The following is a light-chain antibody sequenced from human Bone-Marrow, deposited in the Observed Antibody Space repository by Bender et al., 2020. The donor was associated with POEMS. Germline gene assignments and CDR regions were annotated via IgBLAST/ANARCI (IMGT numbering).Light chain of an antibody. V-gene: IGLV3-21*02. CDR3: QAWDSNTVV. CDR1: NIGTTS. J-gene: IGLJ2*01. Sequence: SYVLTQPPSVSVAPGQTARITCGGTNIGTTSVHWYQQRPGQAPVLVIYDDSDRPSGIPERFSGSNSGNTATLTISGTQAMDEAYYHCQAWDSNTVVFGGGTKLTVL. CDR2: DDS.